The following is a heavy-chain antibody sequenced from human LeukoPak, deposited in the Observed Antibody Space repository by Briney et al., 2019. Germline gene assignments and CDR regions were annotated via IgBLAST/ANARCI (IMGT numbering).Heavy chain of an antibody. Sequence: PSETLSLTCTVSGGSISSYYWSWIRQPPGKALEWIGYIYYSGSTNYNPSLKSRVTISVDTSKNQFSLKLSSVTAADTAVYYCARSHSSGWPGWFDPWGQGTLVTVSS. CDR3: ARSHSSGWPGWFDP. CDR1: GGSISSYY. V-gene: IGHV4-59*12. D-gene: IGHD6-19*01. J-gene: IGHJ5*02. CDR2: IYYSGST.